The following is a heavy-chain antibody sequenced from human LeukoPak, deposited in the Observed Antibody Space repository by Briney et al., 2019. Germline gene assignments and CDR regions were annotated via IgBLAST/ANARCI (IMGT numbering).Heavy chain of an antibody. J-gene: IGHJ4*02. CDR1: GYTFTSYG. D-gene: IGHD1-26*01. CDR3: ARVVYIVGATRGGPFDY. V-gene: IGHV1-18*01. Sequence: ASVKVSCKASGYTFTSYGISWVRQAPGQGLEWMGWISAYNGNTNYAQKLQGRVTMTTGTSTSTAYMELRSLRSDDTAVYYCARVVYIVGATRGGPFDYWGQGTLVTVFS. CDR2: ISAYNGNT.